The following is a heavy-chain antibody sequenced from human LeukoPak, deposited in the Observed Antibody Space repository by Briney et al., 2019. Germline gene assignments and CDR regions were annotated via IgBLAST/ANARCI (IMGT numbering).Heavy chain of an antibody. CDR3: ARDNGVVHGVYYMDV. Sequence: GGSLRLSCAASGFTFNNYWMTWVRHTPGKGLEWVVHIKQDGSEKLYVNSVRGRFTISRDNAKMSLFLQMNSLRAEDTAVYYCARDNGVVHGVYYMDVWGKGTTVTVS. V-gene: IGHV3-7*01. D-gene: IGHD3-3*01. J-gene: IGHJ6*03. CDR2: IKQDGSEK. CDR1: GFTFNNYW.